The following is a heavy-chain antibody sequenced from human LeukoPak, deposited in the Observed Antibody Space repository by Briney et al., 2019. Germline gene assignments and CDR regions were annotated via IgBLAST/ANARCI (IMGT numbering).Heavy chain of an antibody. CDR1: GFTFSSYG. CDR2: IRYDGSNK. D-gene: IGHD6-19*01. J-gene: IGHJ4*02. Sequence: GGSLRLSCAASGFTFSSYGMHWVRQAPGKGLEWVAFIRYDGSNKYYADSVKGRFTISRDNSKNTLYLQMNSLRAEDTAVYYCAIAKGPADIVVAATGVFGYWGQGALVTVSS. V-gene: IGHV3-30*02. CDR3: AIAKGPADIVVAATGVFGY.